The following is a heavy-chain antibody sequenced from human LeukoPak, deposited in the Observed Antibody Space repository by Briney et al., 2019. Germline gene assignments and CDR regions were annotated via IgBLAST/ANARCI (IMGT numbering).Heavy chain of an antibody. Sequence: SETLSLTCTVSGGSISSGSYYWSWIRQPAGKGLEWIGRIYTSGSTNYNPSLKSRVTISVDTSKNQFSLKLSSVTAADTAVYYCARAPYGDYGDDFDYWGQGTLVTVSS. D-gene: IGHD4-17*01. V-gene: IGHV4-61*02. CDR2: IYTSGST. J-gene: IGHJ4*02. CDR3: ARAPYGDYGDDFDY. CDR1: GGSISSGSYY.